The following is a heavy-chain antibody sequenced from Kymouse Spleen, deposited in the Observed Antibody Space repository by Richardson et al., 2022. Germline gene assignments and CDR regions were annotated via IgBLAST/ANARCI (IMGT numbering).Heavy chain of an antibody. J-gene: IGHJ6*02. CDR2: IRSKANSYAT. Sequence: EVQLVESGGGLVQPGGSLKLSCAASGFTFSGSAMHWVRQASGKGLEWVGRIRSKANSYATAYAASVKGRFTISRDDSKNTAYLQMNSLKTEDTAVYYCTRHYDILTGYYNYYYYGMDVWGQGTTVTVSS. CDR3: TRHYDILTGYYNYYYYGMDV. V-gene: IGHV3-73*02. D-gene: IGHD3-9*01. CDR1: GFTFSGSA.